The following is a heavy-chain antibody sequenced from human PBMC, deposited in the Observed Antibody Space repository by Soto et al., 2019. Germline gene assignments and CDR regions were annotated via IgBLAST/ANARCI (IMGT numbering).Heavy chain of an antibody. J-gene: IGHJ4*02. CDR1: GASISSSY. CDR2: VYHTGAT. Sequence: TLSLTCTVSGASISSSYWSWIRQSPERGLEWIAYVYHTGATNYNPSLKSRVTISLDTSKGQFSLNLTSLTTADTAVYFCARGGNRYSNVASGVGGFDFWGQGSLVTVSS. CDR3: ARGGNRYSNVASGVGGFDF. D-gene: IGHD5-12*01. V-gene: IGHV4-59*01.